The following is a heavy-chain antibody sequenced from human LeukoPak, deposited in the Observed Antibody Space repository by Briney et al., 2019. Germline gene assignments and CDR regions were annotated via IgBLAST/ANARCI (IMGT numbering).Heavy chain of an antibody. D-gene: IGHD3-9*01. CDR2: IYHSGST. CDR3: TRGGSDDRPGRFDY. CDR1: GYSISSGYY. J-gene: IGHJ4*02. V-gene: IGHV4-38-2*02. Sequence: SETLSLTCTVSGYSISSGYYWGWIRQPPGKGLEWIGSIYHSGSTYYNPSLKSRVTISVDTSKNQFSLKLSSVTAADTAVYYCTRGGSDDRPGRFDYWGQGTLVTVSS.